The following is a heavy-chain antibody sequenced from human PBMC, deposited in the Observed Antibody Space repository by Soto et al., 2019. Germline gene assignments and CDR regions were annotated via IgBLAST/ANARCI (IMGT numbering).Heavy chain of an antibody. D-gene: IGHD2-2*02. CDR2: IYYSGST. CDR3: ARFVRSCSGTTCYTRADV. CDR1: GGSISSYY. J-gene: IGHJ6*02. Sequence: SETLSLTCTVSGGSISSYYWSWIRQPPGKGLEWIGYIYYSGSTNYNPSLKSRVTMSVDTSKNQFSLELRSVIVADTAVYHCARFVRSCSGTTCYTRADVWGQGTTVTVSS. V-gene: IGHV4-59*01.